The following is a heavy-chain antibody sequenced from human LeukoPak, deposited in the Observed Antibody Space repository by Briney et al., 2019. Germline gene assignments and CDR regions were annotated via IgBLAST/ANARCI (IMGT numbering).Heavy chain of an antibody. Sequence: PSETLSLTCAVYGGSFSGYYWSWIRQPPGKGLEWIGEINHSGSTNYNPSLKSRVTISVDTSKSQFSLKLSSVTAADTAVYYCARGGVPGLVGTKVRRPWFDPWGQGTLVTVSS. CDR3: ARGGVPGLVGTKVRRPWFDP. D-gene: IGHD1-7*01. CDR2: INHSGST. V-gene: IGHV4-34*01. J-gene: IGHJ5*02. CDR1: GGSFSGYY.